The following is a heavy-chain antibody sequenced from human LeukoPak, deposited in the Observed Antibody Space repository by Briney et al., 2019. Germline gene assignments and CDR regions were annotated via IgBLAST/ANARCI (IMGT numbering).Heavy chain of an antibody. CDR1: GGTISSYA. CDR3: ARAQFKGYHFWRGYYAFDY. V-gene: IGHV1-69*04. Sequence: GSSVKVSCKASGGTISSYAISWVRQAPGQGLEWMGRIIPILGIANYAQKFQGRVTITADKSTSTAYMELSSLRSEDTAVYYCARAQFKGYHFWRGYYAFDYWGQGTLVTVPS. J-gene: IGHJ4*02. D-gene: IGHD3-3*01. CDR2: IIPILGIA.